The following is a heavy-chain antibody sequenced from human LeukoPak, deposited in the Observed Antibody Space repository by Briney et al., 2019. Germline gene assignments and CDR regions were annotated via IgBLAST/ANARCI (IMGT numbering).Heavy chain of an antibody. CDR3: ARVQNFDWLFDAFDI. CDR1: GGTFSSYA. V-gene: IGHV1-69*04. D-gene: IGHD3-9*01. CDR2: IIPILGIA. J-gene: IGHJ3*02. Sequence: SVKVSCKASGGTFSSYAISWVRQAPGQGLEWMGRIIPILGIANYAQKFQGRVTITADKSTSTAYMELSSLRSEDTAVYYCARVQNFDWLFDAFDIWGQGTMVTVSS.